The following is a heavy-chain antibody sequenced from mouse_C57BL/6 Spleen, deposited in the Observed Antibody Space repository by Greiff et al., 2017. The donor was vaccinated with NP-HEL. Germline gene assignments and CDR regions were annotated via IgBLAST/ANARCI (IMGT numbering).Heavy chain of an antibody. CDR2: IWWDDDK. Sequence: QVTLKESGPGILQPSQTLSLTCSFSGFSLSTFGMGVGWIRQPSGQGLEWLAHIWWDDDKYYNPALKSRLSLSKDTSKNQGFLKIANVDTADTATYYCARDTTGGIYYAMDYWGQGTSVTVSS. J-gene: IGHJ4*01. CDR3: ARDTTGGIYYAMDY. V-gene: IGHV8-8*01. CDR1: GFSLSTFGMG. D-gene: IGHD1-1*01.